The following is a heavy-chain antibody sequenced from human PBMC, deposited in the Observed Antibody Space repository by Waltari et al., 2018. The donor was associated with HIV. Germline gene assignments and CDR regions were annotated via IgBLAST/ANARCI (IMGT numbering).Heavy chain of an antibody. J-gene: IGHJ3*02. CDR3: ASSFRTYCGCDCYSTDAFDI. CDR2: IRAYNGNT. D-gene: IGHD2-21*02. Sequence: QVQLVQSGAEVKKPGASVKVSCKASGYTFTSYGISWVRQAPGQGLEWMGWIRAYNGNTTYAQNRQVRVTMTAETSTSTAYMDLRSLRSDDTAVYYSASSFRTYCGCDCYSTDAFDIWGQGTMVTVSS. CDR1: GYTFTSYG. V-gene: IGHV1-18*01.